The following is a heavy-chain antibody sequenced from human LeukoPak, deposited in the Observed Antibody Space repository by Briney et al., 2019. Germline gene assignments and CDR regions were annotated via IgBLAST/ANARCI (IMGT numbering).Heavy chain of an antibody. CDR2: IYSSGST. J-gene: IGHJ4*02. CDR1: GGSISSYY. CDR3: ARVSPGGNSDY. Sequence: SETLSLTCTVSGGSISSYYWSWIRQPAGKGLEWIGRIYSSGSTNYNPSLKSRVTMSVDMSRNQFSLKLSSVTAADTAVYYCARVSPGGNSDYLGQGTLVTVST. V-gene: IGHV4-4*07. D-gene: IGHD4-23*01.